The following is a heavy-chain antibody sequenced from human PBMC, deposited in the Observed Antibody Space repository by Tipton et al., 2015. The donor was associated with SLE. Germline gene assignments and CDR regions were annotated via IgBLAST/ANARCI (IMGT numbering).Heavy chain of an antibody. J-gene: IGHJ4*02. CDR2: IYYSGST. CDR3: ARISSGWSPLDY. CDR1: GGSISSYY. Sequence: LRLSCAVSGGSISSYYWSWIRQPPGKGLEWIGYIYYSGSTNYNPSLKSRVTISVDTSKNQFSLKLSSVTAADTAVYYCARISSGWSPLDYWGQGTLVTVSS. V-gene: IGHV4-59*01. D-gene: IGHD6-19*01.